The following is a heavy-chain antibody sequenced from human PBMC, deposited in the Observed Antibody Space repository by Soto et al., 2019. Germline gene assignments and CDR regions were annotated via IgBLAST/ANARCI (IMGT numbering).Heavy chain of an antibody. J-gene: IGHJ5*02. D-gene: IGHD2-21*01. CDR1: GGSISSGGYS. V-gene: IGHV4-61*08. CDR3: ARPKFLSGWFDP. Sequence: PSETLSLTCAVSGGSISSGGYSWSWIRQPPGKGLEWIGYIYYSGSTNYNPSLKSRVTISVDTSKNQLSLKLSSVTAADTAVYYCARPKFLSGWFDPWGQGTLVTVSS. CDR2: IYYSGST.